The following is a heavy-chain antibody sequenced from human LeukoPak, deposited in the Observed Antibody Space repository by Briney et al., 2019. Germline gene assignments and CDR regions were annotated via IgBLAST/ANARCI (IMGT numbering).Heavy chain of an antibody. Sequence: GGSLRLSCAASGFTFSSYSMNWVRQAPGXXXEWVSSISSSSSYIYYADSVKGRFTISRDNAKNSLYLQMNSLRAEDTAVYYCAREEYSGSYYFDYWGQGTLVTVSS. CDR2: ISSSSSYI. CDR1: GFTFSSYS. V-gene: IGHV3-21*01. D-gene: IGHD1-26*01. CDR3: AREEYSGSYYFDY. J-gene: IGHJ4*02.